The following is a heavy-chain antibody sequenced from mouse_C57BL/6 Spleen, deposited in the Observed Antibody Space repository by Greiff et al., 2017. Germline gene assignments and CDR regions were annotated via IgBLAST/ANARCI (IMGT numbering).Heavy chain of an antibody. CDR2: ISSGGDYI. CDR3: TRDEELRLRPSWFAY. Sequence: EVKLQESGEGLVKPGGSLKLSCAASGFTFSSYAMSWVRQTPEKRLEWVAYISSGGDYIYYADTVKGRFTISRDNARNTLYLQMSSLKSEDTAMYYCTRDEELRLRPSWFAYWGQGTLVTVSA. J-gene: IGHJ3*01. V-gene: IGHV5-9-1*02. D-gene: IGHD3-2*02. CDR1: GFTFSSYA.